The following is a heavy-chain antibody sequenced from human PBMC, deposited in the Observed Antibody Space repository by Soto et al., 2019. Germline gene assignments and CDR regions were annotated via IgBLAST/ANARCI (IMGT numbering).Heavy chain of an antibody. CDR3: AKVRDYYDSSGSYYTGAFDI. J-gene: IGHJ3*02. Sequence: GGSLRLSCAASGFNFNYYAMSWVRQAPGKGPEWVSAISGSGETTFYRDSVKGRFTISRDNSKNTVYLSMNSLRDEDTAVYFCAKVRDYYDSSGSYYTGAFDIWGQGAEVTVSS. CDR2: ISGSGETT. V-gene: IGHV3-23*01. CDR1: GFNFNYYA. D-gene: IGHD3-22*01.